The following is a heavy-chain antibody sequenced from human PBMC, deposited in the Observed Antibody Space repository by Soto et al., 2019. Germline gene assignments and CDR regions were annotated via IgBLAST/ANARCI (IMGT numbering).Heavy chain of an antibody. CDR3: ATNIVGATDY. CDR2: ISYDGSNK. Sequence: GGSLRLSCAASGFTFSSYGMHWVRQAPGKGLEWVAVISYDGSNKYYADSVKGRFTISRDNSKNTLYLQMNSLRAEDTAVYYCATNIVGATDYWGQGTLVTVSS. V-gene: IGHV3-30*03. CDR1: GFTFSSYG. D-gene: IGHD1-26*01. J-gene: IGHJ4*02.